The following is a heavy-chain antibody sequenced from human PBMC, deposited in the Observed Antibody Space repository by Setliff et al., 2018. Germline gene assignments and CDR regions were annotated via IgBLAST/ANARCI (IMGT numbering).Heavy chain of an antibody. Sequence: ASVKVSCKASGYTFTLFGITWVRQAPGQGLEYMGWISAFNGYTSYAPQFQDRVIMTTDTSTNTAYLDLRSLRSDDTAVYYCERLVRYCTATACQRTSGDDLWGQGTLVTVSS. J-gene: IGHJ5*02. CDR1: GYTFTLFG. D-gene: IGHD2-8*01. CDR3: ERLVRYCTATACQRTSGDDL. V-gene: IGHV1-18*01. CDR2: ISAFNGYT.